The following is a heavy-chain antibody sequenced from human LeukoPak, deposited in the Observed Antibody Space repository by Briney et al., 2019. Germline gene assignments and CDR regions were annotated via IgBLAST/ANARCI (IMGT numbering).Heavy chain of an antibody. CDR1: GGSISSSSYY. Sequence: SETLSLTCTVSGGSISSSSYYWGWIRQPPGKGLEWIGSIYYSGSTYYNPSLKSRVTISVDTSKNQFSLKLSSVTAADTAVYYCASGGVRIYFDYWGQGTLVTVSS. CDR3: ASGGVRIYFDY. V-gene: IGHV4-39*07. D-gene: IGHD2-15*01. J-gene: IGHJ4*02. CDR2: IYYSGST.